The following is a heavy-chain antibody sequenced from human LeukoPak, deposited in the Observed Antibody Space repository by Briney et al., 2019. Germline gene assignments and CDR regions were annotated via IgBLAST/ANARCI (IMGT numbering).Heavy chain of an antibody. CDR1: GFTFTNYW. D-gene: IGHD2-2*01. J-gene: IGHJ6*03. Sequence: GGSLRLSCAASGFTFTNYWMHWVRQVPGKGLMWVSYIDSDGSDTTYADSVKGRFTIARDNTKNTLYLYMNSLRAEDTAVYYCARGVCSSTSCYVFPGGFYYMDVRGKGTTVTISS. CDR2: IDSDGSDT. CDR3: ARGVCSSTSCYVFPGGFYYMDV. V-gene: IGHV3-74*01.